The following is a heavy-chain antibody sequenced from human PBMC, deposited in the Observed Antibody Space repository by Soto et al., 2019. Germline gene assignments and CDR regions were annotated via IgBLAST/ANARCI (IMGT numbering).Heavy chain of an antibody. CDR2: MYNTGST. V-gene: IGHV4-59*01. D-gene: IGHD2-21*02. J-gene: IGHJ6*02. CDR3: ARDLWGYCGTDCYPLDV. CDR1: GGSIRGYY. Sequence: SETLSLTCTVSGGSIRGYYWSWIRQPPGKGLEWRGYMYNTGSTVYNPSFKSRVTISVDTSKNQFSLKLNSVTAADTAVYYCARDLWGYCGTDCYPLDVWGQGTTVT.